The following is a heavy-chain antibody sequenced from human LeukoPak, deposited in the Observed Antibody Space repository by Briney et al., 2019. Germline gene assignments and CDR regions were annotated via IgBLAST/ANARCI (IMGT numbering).Heavy chain of an antibody. V-gene: IGHV3-23*01. CDR2: VSGSGGST. CDR3: AKRGVDIVVVVTATPFFDF. CDR1: GFTFRNYG. J-gene: IGHJ4*02. D-gene: IGHD2-15*01. Sequence: GGSLRLSCAASGFTFRNYGMSWVRQAPGKGLEWVSAVSGSGGSTYYADSVKGRFTISRDNSKNTLYLQMNSLRAEDTAVYYCAKRGVDIVVVVTATPFFDFWGQGTLVTVSS.